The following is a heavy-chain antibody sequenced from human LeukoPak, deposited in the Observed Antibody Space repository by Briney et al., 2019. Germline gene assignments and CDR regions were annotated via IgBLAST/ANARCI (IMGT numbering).Heavy chain of an antibody. CDR3: ARHQFLTGVVYPLFDY. CDR2: IYYSGST. J-gene: IGHJ4*02. V-gene: IGHV4-39*01. CDR1: GASISSGTYF. Sequence: PSETLSLTCTVAGASISSGTYFWGWIRQPPGKGLEWIGSIYYSGSTYYNPSLKSRVTISVDTSKNQFSLKLSSVTAADTAVYYCARHQFLTGVVYPLFDYWGQGTLVTVSS. D-gene: IGHD2-2*01.